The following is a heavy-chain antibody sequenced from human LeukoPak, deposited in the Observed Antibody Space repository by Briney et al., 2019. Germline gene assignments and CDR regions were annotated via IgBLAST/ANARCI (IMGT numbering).Heavy chain of an antibody. CDR3: ARVGAGGYDYRYYYFDY. Sequence: GETLRLSCAASGFTFSSHGMNWVRQAPGKGLEWVSYISSSGSTIYYADSVKGRFTISRDNAKNSLYLQMNSLRAEDTAVYYCARVGAGGYDYRYYYFDYWGQGTLVTVSS. CDR1: GFTFSSHG. D-gene: IGHD5-12*01. V-gene: IGHV3-48*04. J-gene: IGHJ4*02. CDR2: ISSSGSTI.